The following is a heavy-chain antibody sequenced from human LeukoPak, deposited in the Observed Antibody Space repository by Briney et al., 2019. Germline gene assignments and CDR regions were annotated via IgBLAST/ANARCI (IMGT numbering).Heavy chain of an antibody. CDR1: GGSISSSSYY. V-gene: IGHV4-61*01. D-gene: IGHD3-10*01. Sequence: SETLSLTCTVSGGSISSSSYYWSWIRQPPGKGLEWIGYIYYSGSTNYNPSLKSRVTISVDTSKNQFSLKLSSVTAADTAVYYCARVPYGSGSYLFHWFDPWGQGTLVTVSS. J-gene: IGHJ5*02. CDR3: ARVPYGSGSYLFHWFDP. CDR2: IYYSGST.